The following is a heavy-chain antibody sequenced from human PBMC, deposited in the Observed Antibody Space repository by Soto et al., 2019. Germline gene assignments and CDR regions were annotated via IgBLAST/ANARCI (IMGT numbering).Heavy chain of an antibody. J-gene: IGHJ4*02. V-gene: IGHV1-18*01. Sequence: ASVKVSCKASGYTFTTYGISWVRQASGQGLEWMGWISTYNGNTNYAQKFQDRVTMTTDTSTSTAYMELRSLGSDDTAVYYCARARDSSGSISGYWGQGTLVTVSS. CDR2: ISTYNGNT. CDR1: GYTFTTYG. D-gene: IGHD3-22*01. CDR3: ARARDSSGSISGY.